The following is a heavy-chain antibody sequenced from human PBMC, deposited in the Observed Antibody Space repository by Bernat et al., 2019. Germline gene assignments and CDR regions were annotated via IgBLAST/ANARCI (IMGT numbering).Heavy chain of an antibody. CDR3: ARVSGDSSSWYGIGGWFDP. J-gene: IGHJ5*02. V-gene: IGHV4-59*01. D-gene: IGHD6-13*01. Sequence: QVQLQESGPGLVKPSETLSLTCTVSGGSISSYYWSWIRQPPGKGLEWIGYIYYSGSTNYNPTLKSRVTISVDTSKNQYSLKLSSVTAADMAVYYCARVSGDSSSWYGIGGWFDPWGQGTLVTVSS. CDR2: IYYSGST. CDR1: GGSISSYY.